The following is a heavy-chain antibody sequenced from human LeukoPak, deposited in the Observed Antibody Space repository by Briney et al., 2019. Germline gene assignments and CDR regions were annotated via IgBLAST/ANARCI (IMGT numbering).Heavy chain of an antibody. D-gene: IGHD6-13*01. J-gene: IGHJ4*02. V-gene: IGHV4-39*07. Sequence: SSETLSLTCTVSGGSISSSSYYWGWIRQPPGKGLEWIGSIYYSGTTFYNPSLKSRVTISVDTSKNHFSLKLSSVTAADTAVYYCARARPRYSSSWYSDYFDYWGQGTPVTVSS. CDR3: ARARPRYSSSWYSDYFDY. CDR2: IYYSGTT. CDR1: GGSISSSSYY.